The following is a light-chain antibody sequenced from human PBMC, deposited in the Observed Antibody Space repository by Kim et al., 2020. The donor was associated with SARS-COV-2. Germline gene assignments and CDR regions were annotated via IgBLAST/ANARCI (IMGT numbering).Light chain of an antibody. J-gene: IGKJ4*01. CDR1: QSVSRY. V-gene: IGKV3-11*01. CDR3: QQRSNWLT. Sequence: SLSQRERATLSCRASQSVSRYLAWYQQKPGQAPRLLIYDASNRATGIPARFSGSGSGTDFTLTISNLEPEDFAVYYCQQRSNWLTFGGGTKVDIK. CDR2: DAS.